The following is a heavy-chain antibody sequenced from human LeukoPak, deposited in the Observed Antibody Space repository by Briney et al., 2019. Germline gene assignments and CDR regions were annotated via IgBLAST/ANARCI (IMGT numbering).Heavy chain of an antibody. CDR3: ARYDSRGSAATRFDY. V-gene: IGHV4-38-2*01. CDR2: IYGTGFT. Sequence: PSETLSLTCAVSGYSLGKTYYWGWIRQPPGKGLEGIGRIYGTGFTSYNPSLMNRVTMSVDTSKNHFSLKLNSVTAADTAVYYCARYDSRGSAATRFDYWGQGILVTISS. CDR1: GYSLGKTYY. D-gene: IGHD1-26*01. J-gene: IGHJ4*02.